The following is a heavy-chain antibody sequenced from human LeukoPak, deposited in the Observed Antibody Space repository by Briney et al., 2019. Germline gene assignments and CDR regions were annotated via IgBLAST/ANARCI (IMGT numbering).Heavy chain of an antibody. D-gene: IGHD3-10*01. Sequence: SETLSLTCTVSGGSISSGGYYWSWIRQPPGKGLEWIGYIYHSGSTYYNPSLKSRVTISVDRSKNQFSLKLSSVTAADTAVYYCARGGLENWFDPWGQGTLVSVSS. CDR3: ARGGLENWFDP. CDR2: IYHSGST. J-gene: IGHJ5*02. V-gene: IGHV4-30-2*01. CDR1: GGSISSGGYY.